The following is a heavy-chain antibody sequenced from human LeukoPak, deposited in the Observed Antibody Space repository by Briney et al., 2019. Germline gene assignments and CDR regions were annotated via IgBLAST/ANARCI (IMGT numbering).Heavy chain of an antibody. D-gene: IGHD4-23*01. CDR3: ARGHYGGNRYFDI. V-gene: IGHV1-8*01. CDR2: IHPNSGKT. Sequence: ASVKVSCKASGYTFRGYEINWVRQAPGQGLEWVGWIHPNSGKTGYAQKFQGRVTMTRDTSTETAFMELSSLKFDDTAIFYCARGHYGGNRYFDIWGQGTLATVSS. CDR1: GYTFRGYE. J-gene: IGHJ4*02.